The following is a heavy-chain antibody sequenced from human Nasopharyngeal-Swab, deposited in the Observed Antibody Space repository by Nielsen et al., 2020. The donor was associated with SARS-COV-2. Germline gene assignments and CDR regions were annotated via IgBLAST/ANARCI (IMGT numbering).Heavy chain of an antibody. J-gene: IGHJ4*02. CDR1: GYTFSSYW. CDR3: ATWIVGHFDH. D-gene: IGHD2-15*01. Sequence: GESLKISCAASGYTFSSYWMHWVRQAPGKGLEWVSRIDNYGSITDYADSVKGRFNISRDNAKNTLYLQMDSLRAEDTALYYCATWIVGHFDHWGQGAQAIVSS. CDR2: IDNYGSIT. V-gene: IGHV3-74*01.